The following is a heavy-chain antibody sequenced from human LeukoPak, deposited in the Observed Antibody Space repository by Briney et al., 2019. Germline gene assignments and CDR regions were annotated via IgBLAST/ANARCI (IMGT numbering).Heavy chain of an antibody. Sequence: GGSLRLSCAASGFTFSSYFWMHWVRQAPGKGLVWVSRIKSDGSSSTYADSVKGRFTIPRDNSKNTLYLQMSNMRAEDTAVYYCVKDQGSYGEGYFDYWGQGTLVTVSS. CDR1: GFTFSSYFW. CDR2: IKSDGSSS. D-gene: IGHD4-17*01. J-gene: IGHJ4*02. V-gene: IGHV3-74*01. CDR3: VKDQGSYGEGYFDY.